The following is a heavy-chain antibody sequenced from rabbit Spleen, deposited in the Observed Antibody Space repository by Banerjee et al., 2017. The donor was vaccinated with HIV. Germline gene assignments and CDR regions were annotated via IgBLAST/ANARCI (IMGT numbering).Heavy chain of an antibody. J-gene: IGHJ4*01. CDR3: ARDLDDVIGWNFDL. CDR2: IYAGSSGST. CDR1: GFSFNSGYD. V-gene: IGHV1S40*01. Sequence: QSLEESGGGLVKPGASLTLTCKASGFSFNSGYDMCWVRQAPGKGLEWIACIYAGSSGSTYSATWAKGRFTISKTSSTTVTLQMTSLTAADTATYFCARDLDDVIGWNFDLWGQGTLVTVS. D-gene: IGHD4-1*01.